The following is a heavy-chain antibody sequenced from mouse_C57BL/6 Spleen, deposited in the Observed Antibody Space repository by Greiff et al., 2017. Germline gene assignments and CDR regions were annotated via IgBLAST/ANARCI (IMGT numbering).Heavy chain of an antibody. CDR3: ARDSLGRRFAY. D-gene: IGHD4-1*01. CDR1: GFTFSSYA. J-gene: IGHJ3*01. Sequence: EVMLVESGGGLVKPGGSLKLSCAASGFTFSSYAMSWVRQTPEKRLEWVATISDGGSYTYYPDNVKGRFTISRDNAKNNLYLQMSHLKSEDTAMYYCARDSLGRRFAYWGQGTLVTVSA. V-gene: IGHV5-4*01. CDR2: ISDGGSYT.